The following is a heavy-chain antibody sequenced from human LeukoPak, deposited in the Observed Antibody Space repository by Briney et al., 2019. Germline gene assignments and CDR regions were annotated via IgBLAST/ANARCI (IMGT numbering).Heavy chain of an antibody. CDR2: ISGSGGST. V-gene: IGHV3-23*01. Sequence: SGGSLRLSCAASGFTFSSYGMSWVRQAPGKGLEWVSAISGSGGSTYYADSVKGRFTISRDNSKNTLYLQMNSLRAEDTAVYYCAKDLPSGSYYYSGYFDYWGQGALVTVSS. CDR3: AKDLPSGSYYYSGYFDY. J-gene: IGHJ4*02. CDR1: GFTFSSYG. D-gene: IGHD1-26*01.